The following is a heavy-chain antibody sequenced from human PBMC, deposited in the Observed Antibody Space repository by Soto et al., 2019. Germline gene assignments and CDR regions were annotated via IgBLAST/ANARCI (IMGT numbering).Heavy chain of an antibody. J-gene: IGHJ3*01. V-gene: IGHV3-30*02. D-gene: IGHD3-22*01. CDR3: ARGDRWLDPGAFDF. CDR1: GITLSDYG. CDR2: IRYDGRNE. Sequence: GGSLRLSCAASGITLSDYGMSWVRQAPGKGLEWVATIRYDGRNEDYADSVKGRFTISRDISKKTLYLQMNSLRTEDTAVYYCARGDRWLDPGAFDFWGQGTMVTVPS.